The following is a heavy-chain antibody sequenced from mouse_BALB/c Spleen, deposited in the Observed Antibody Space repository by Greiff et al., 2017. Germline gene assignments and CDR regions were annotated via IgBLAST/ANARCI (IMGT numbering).Heavy chain of an antibody. CDR2: IYPGSGST. CDR1: GYNFTSYW. V-gene: IGHV1-55*01. J-gene: IGHJ4*01. D-gene: IGHD3-1*01. CDR3: ASSGSAMDY. Sequence: VQLQQPGAELVKPGTSVKLSCKASGYNFTSYWINWVKLRPGQGLEWIGDIYPGSGSTNYNEKFKSKATLTVDTSSSTAYMQLSSLASEDSALYYCASSGSAMDYWGQGTSVTVSS.